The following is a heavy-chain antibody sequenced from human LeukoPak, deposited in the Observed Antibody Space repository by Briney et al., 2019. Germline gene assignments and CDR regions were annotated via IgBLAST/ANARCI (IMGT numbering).Heavy chain of an antibody. CDR2: TYYRSKWYN. D-gene: IGHD2-2*01. V-gene: IGHV6-1*01. CDR3: ARDLYCSGTSCSFDY. CDR1: GDSVSTNSVA. J-gene: IGHJ4*02. Sequence: SQTLSLTCATSGDSVSTNSVAWNWIRQSPSRGLEWLGRTYYRSKWYNDYAESVKSRITINPDTSKNQFSLQLNSVTPEDTAVYYCARDLYCSGTSCSFDYWGQGTLVTVSA.